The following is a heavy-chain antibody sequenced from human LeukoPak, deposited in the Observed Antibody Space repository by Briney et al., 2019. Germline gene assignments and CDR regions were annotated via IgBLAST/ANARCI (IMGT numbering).Heavy chain of an antibody. CDR3: TYSSSSGYYFDY. J-gene: IGHJ4*02. Sequence: SETLSLTCAVYGGSFSGYYWSWIRQPPGKGLEWIGEINHSGSTNYNPSLKSRVTISVDTPKNQFSLKLSSVTAADTAVYYCTYSSSSGYYFDYWGQGTLVTVSS. V-gene: IGHV4-34*01. D-gene: IGHD6-6*01. CDR2: INHSGST. CDR1: GGSFSGYY.